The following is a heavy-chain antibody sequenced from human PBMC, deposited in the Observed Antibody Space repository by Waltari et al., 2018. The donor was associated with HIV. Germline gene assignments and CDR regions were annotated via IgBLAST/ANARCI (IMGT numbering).Heavy chain of an antibody. CDR1: GFTFSSYG. CDR2: IWDDGSNY. V-gene: IGHV3-33*01. Sequence: QVQLVESGGGVVQPGRSLRLSCAASGFTFSSYGMHWVRQAAGTGLEWVAVIWDDGSNYSYADSVKGRFTISRENSKNTLYLQMNSLRAEDSAVYYCARDLTYSYEQIDYWGQGTQVTVSS. D-gene: IGHD3-3*01. CDR3: ARDLTYSYEQIDY. J-gene: IGHJ4*02.